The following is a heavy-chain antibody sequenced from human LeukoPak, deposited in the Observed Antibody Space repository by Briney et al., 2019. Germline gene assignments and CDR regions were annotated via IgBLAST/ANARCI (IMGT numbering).Heavy chain of an antibody. D-gene: IGHD3-10*01. CDR1: GGSISSYY. CDR2: INYSGST. V-gene: IGHV4-59*12. Sequence: SETLSLTCTVSGGSISSYYWSWIRQPPGKGLEWIGYINYSGSTNYNPSLKRRVTISVDTSKNQFSLKLSSVTAADTAVYYCARDRWVRGVMVGYYYGMDVWGQGTTVTVSS. J-gene: IGHJ6*02. CDR3: ARDRWVRGVMVGYYYGMDV.